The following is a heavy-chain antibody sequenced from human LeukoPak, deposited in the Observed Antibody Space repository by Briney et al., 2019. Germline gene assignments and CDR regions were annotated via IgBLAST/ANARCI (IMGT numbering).Heavy chain of an antibody. Sequence: SVKVSCKASGGTFSSYAISWVRQAPGQGLEWMGRIIPILGIANYAQKFQGRVTMTRDTSTSTVYMELSSLRSEDTAVYYCARDSYGSGSYKPYYFDYWGQGTLVTVSS. D-gene: IGHD3-10*01. CDR1: GGTFSSYA. CDR3: ARDSYGSGSYKPYYFDY. J-gene: IGHJ4*02. CDR2: IIPILGIA. V-gene: IGHV1-69*04.